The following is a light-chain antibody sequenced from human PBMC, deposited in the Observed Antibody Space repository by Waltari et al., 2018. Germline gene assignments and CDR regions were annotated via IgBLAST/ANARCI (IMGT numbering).Light chain of an antibody. J-gene: IGKJ2*01. CDR3: QQCYTYPYT. V-gene: IGKV4-1*01. CDR2: WAS. Sequence: DIVMAQSQDSLAVSLGERATINCKSSQSVLSSSNNKNYLGWYQQKTGQPPKLLISWASTRESGVPDRFSGSGSGTDFTLTISSLQTEDVAVYYCQQCYTYPYTFGQGTNLEIK. CDR1: QSVLSSSNNKNY.